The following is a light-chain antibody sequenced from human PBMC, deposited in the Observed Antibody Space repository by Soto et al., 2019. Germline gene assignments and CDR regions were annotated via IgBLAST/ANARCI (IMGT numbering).Light chain of an antibody. CDR1: QSVSSY. Sequence: ELGFPHSPANLSLSPGARPTLSCRASQSVSSYLAWYQQKPGQAPRLLIYDASNRATGIPARFSGSGSGTDFALTISSLEPEDFAVYYCQQRSNWPPLTFGGGTRVEIK. V-gene: IGKV3-11*01. J-gene: IGKJ4*01. CDR3: QQRSNWPPLT. CDR2: DAS.